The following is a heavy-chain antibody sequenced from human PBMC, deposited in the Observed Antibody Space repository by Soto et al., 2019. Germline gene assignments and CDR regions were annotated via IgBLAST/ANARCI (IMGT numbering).Heavy chain of an antibody. CDR3: ARVPRIAAPNYYYYGMDV. CDR2: IYYSGST. Sequence: SETLSLTCTFSGGSISSGGYYLSWIRQHPGKGLEWIGYIYYSGSTYYNPSLKSRVTISVDTSKNQFSLKLSSVTAADTAVYYCARVPRIAAPNYYYYGMDVWGQGTTVTVSS. J-gene: IGHJ6*02. CDR1: GGSISSGGYY. D-gene: IGHD6-13*01. V-gene: IGHV4-31*03.